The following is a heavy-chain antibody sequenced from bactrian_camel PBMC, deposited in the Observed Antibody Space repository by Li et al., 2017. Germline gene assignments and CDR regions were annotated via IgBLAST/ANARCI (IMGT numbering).Heavy chain of an antibody. J-gene: IGHJ4*01. Sequence: HVQLVESGGGLVQPGGSLRLSCVGSGSTFSSKWMHWVRERPGKGLEWVSIVNDNGEQTAYVDSVKGRFTISRNNFEDVLYLQMNSLKPEDTAVYYCAKGAVKPHQAVGSGVVRGQGTQVTVS. CDR2: VNDNGEQT. V-gene: IGHV3S1*01. CDR1: GSTFSSKW. CDR3: AKGAVKPHQAVGSGVV. D-gene: IGHD2*01.